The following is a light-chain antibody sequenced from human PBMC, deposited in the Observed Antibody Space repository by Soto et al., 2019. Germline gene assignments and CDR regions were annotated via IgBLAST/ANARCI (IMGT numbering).Light chain of an antibody. CDR3: SSYTSSRTLV. J-gene: IGLJ1*01. CDR2: DVS. V-gene: IGLV2-14*01. Sequence: QSVLTQPASVSGSPGQSITISCTGTSSDVGNYNYVSWYQQHPGKAPKRMIYDVSNRPSGVSNRFSGSKSGNTASLTISGLQAEDEADYYCSSYTSSRTLVFGTGTKVTV. CDR1: SSDVGNYNY.